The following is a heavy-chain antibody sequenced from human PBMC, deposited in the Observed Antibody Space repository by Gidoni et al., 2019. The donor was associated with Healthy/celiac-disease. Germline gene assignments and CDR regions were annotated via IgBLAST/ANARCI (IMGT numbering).Heavy chain of an antibody. J-gene: IGHJ4*02. D-gene: IGHD6-19*01. CDR3: ARAYEAVAESDYLDFDY. CDR1: GYSFPSSW. V-gene: IGHV5-10-1*03. CDR2: IDPSDSYT. Sequence: EVQLVQSGAEVKKPGESLRISCKGSGYSFPSSWISWVRQMPGKGLEWMGRIDPSDSYTNYSPSFQGHVTSSADKSISTAYRQWSSLKASDTAMYYCARAYEAVAESDYLDFDYWGQGTLVTVSS.